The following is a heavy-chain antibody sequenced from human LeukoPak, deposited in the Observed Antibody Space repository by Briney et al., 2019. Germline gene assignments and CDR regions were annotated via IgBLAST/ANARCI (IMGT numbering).Heavy chain of an antibody. J-gene: IGHJ4*02. CDR3: ARDSSSWYSHFDY. Sequence: PGGSLRLSCAASGFTFSSYSMNWVRQAPGKGLEWVSSISSSSSYIYYADSVKGRFTISRDNAKNSLYLQMNSLRAEDTAVYYCARDSSSWYSHFDYWGLGTLVTVSS. CDR2: ISSSSSYI. V-gene: IGHV3-21*01. D-gene: IGHD6-13*01. CDR1: GFTFSSYS.